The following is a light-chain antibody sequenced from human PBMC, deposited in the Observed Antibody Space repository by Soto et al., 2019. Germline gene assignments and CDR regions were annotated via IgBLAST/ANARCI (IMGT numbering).Light chain of an antibody. Sequence: QSVLTQAPSASGTAGQRVTISCSGGSSNIGRNNVNWYQQLPGTAPKLVIYSNNQRPSGVPDRFSGSKSGTSASLAISGLRSEDEADYYCAVWDNSLSGVVFGGGTKLTVL. CDR1: SSNIGRNN. V-gene: IGLV1-44*01. CDR3: AVWDNSLSGVV. CDR2: SNN. J-gene: IGLJ3*02.